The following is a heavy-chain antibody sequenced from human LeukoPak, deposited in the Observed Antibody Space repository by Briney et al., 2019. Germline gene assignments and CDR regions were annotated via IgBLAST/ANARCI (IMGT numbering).Heavy chain of an antibody. D-gene: IGHD2-2*02. CDR2: ISGTSSTI. Sequence: GGSLRLSCIASGFTFSSYSMNWVRQTPGKGLEWISYISGTSSTIYYAESVKGRFTISRDSAKNSLYLQMNSLRDEDTALYYCARGRVPAAIRATFDPWGQGTLVTVSS. V-gene: IGHV3-48*02. CDR3: ARGRVPAAIRATFDP. J-gene: IGHJ5*02. CDR1: GFTFSSYS.